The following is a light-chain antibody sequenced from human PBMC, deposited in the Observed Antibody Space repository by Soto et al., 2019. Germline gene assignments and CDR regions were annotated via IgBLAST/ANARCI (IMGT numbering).Light chain of an antibody. CDR3: AAWDDSLSGVV. J-gene: IGLJ2*01. Sequence: QSVLTQPPSASGTPGQRVTISCSGSSSNIGSNYVYWYQQLPGTAPKLLIYRSNQRPSGVPDRFSGSTSGTSAALAISGLRSEDEADYDCAAWDDSLSGVVFGGGTKLTVL. CDR1: SSNIGSNY. CDR2: RSN. V-gene: IGLV1-47*01.